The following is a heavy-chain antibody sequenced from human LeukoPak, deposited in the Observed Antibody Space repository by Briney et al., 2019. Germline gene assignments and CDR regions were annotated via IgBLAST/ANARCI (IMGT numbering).Heavy chain of an antibody. Sequence: ASVKVSCKASGYAFTSHSITLVRQDPGQGLEWMGWISCYNGDTKYAQNFQGTATMTTDSSTNTAYLELRSLTSDDTALYYCTRDPFNTSGWRQYFDFWGRGTLITVSS. J-gene: IGHJ2*01. CDR3: TRDPFNTSGWRQYFDF. V-gene: IGHV1-18*01. CDR1: GYAFTSHS. D-gene: IGHD6-19*01. CDR2: ISCYNGDT.